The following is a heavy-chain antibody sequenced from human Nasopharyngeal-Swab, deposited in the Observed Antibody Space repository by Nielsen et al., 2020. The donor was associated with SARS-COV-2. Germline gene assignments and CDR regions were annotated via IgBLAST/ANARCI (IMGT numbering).Heavy chain of an antibody. D-gene: IGHD2-15*01. CDR2: IKQDGSEK. Sequence: GESLKISCAASGFTFSSYWMSWVRQAPGKGLEWVANIKQDGSEKYYVDSVKGRFTMSRDNSKNMLYLQMSSLRAEDTAVYYCAKRGVAVAATSWFDPWGQGTLVTVSS. V-gene: IGHV3-7*03. J-gene: IGHJ5*02. CDR1: GFTFSSYW. CDR3: AKRGVAVAATSWFDP.